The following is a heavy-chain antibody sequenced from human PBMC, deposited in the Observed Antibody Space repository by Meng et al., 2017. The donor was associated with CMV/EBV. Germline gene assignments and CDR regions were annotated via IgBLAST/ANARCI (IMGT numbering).Heavy chain of an antibody. CDR1: GYTFTSYY. CDR3: ASKFWSGFYYYGMDV. Sequence: ASVKVSCKASGYTFTSYYMHWVRQAPGQGLEWMGIINPSGGSTSYAQKFQGRVTMTRDTSTSTVYMELSSLRSEDTAVYYCASKFWSGFYYYGMDVWGQGTTVIVSS. D-gene: IGHD3-3*01. J-gene: IGHJ6*02. CDR2: INPSGGST. V-gene: IGHV1-46*01.